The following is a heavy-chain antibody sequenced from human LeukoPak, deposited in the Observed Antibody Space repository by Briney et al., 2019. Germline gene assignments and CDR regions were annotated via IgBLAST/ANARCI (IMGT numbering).Heavy chain of an antibody. V-gene: IGHV4-30-4*08. CDR3: ASTSSTSCSFDY. Sequence: SETLSLTCTVSGGSISSGDYDWSWIRQPPGKGLEWIGYIYYSGSTYYNPSLKSRVTISVDTSKNQFSLKLSSVTAADTAVYYCASTSSTSCSFDYWGQGTLVTVSS. D-gene: IGHD2-2*01. CDR2: IYYSGST. CDR1: GGSISSGDYD. J-gene: IGHJ4*02.